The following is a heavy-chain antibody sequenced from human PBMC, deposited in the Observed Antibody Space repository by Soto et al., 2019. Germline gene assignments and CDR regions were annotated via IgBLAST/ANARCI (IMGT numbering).Heavy chain of an antibody. CDR2: LYYSGST. D-gene: IGHD6-6*01. Sequence: QLQLQQSGPVLVKPSDTVSLTCTVSGGSFSSTSYYWGWMRQPPGQGLDGIWSLYYSGSTYNNPSLRSRGTTSVVTSNNLFSMRLSSVTAADTAVYCCARHEGSSSIRGYYYYMDVWGKGTTVTVSS. V-gene: IGHV4-39*01. CDR3: ARHEGSSSIRGYYYYMDV. CDR1: GGSFSSTSYY. J-gene: IGHJ6*03.